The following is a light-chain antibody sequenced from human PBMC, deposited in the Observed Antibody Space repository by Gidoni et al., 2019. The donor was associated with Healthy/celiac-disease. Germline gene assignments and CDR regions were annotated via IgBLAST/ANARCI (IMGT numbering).Light chain of an antibody. CDR1: QGISSY. Sequence: DIQLTQSPSFLSASVGDRVTITCRASQGISSYLAWYQQKPGKAPKLLIYAAFTLQSGVPSRFSGSKSGTQFTLTISSLQPEDFATYYCQQLNSYPFSAFGGGTKVEIK. J-gene: IGKJ4*01. V-gene: IGKV1-9*01. CDR2: AAF. CDR3: QQLNSYPFSA.